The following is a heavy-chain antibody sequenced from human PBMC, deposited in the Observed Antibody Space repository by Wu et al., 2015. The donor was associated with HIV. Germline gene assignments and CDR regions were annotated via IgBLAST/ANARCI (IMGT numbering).Heavy chain of an antibody. CDR2: ILPLYGTT. V-gene: IGHV1-69*13. CDR1: GGTFSSYT. CDR3: MRRQQLLDQ. Sequence: QVQLEQSGTELKKPRSSVKISCKAFGGTFSSYTINWVRQGPGQGLEWMGRILPLYGTTDYAQKFRGRVTITADESTNTAYMEIRGLRSDDTAVYYCMRRQQLLDQWGQGTLVTVS. J-gene: IGHJ4*02. D-gene: IGHD4-11*01.